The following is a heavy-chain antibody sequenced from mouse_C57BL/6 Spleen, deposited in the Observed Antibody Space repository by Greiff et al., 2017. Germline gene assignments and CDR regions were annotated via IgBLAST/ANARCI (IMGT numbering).Heavy chain of an antibody. Sequence: QVQLQQPGAELVKPGASVKLSCKASGYTFTSYWMQWVKQRPGQGLEWIGEIDPSDSYTNYNQKFKGKATLTVDTSSSTAYMPLSSLTSEDSAVYYCARGRITTVVAHDYWGQGTTLTVSS. CDR3: ARGRITTVVAHDY. V-gene: IGHV1-50*01. D-gene: IGHD1-1*01. CDR2: IDPSDSYT. J-gene: IGHJ2*01. CDR1: GYTFTSYW.